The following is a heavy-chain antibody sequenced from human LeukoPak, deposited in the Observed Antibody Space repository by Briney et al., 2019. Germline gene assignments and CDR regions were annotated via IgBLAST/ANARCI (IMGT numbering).Heavy chain of an antibody. CDR3: ARSDRWLHATLDY. CDR2: ISNSGDTI. J-gene: IGHJ4*02. V-gene: IGHV3-11*01. CDR1: RFTFSDYY. Sequence: GGSLRLSCAHSRFTFSDYYMICGRQAPREGLERVSYISNSGDTIYYADSVKGRFTISRDNAKNSLYLQMNSLRAEDTAVYYGARSDRWLHATLDYWGQGTLVTVSS. D-gene: IGHD5-24*01.